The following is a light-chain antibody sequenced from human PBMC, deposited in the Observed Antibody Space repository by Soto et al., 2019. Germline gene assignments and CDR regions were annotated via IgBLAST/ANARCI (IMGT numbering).Light chain of an antibody. Sequence: DIQMTQSPSSLSASVGDGVTITCQASQEIINSLNWYQQKPGKAPKLLIYDASNLETGVPSRFSGSGSGAEFTFTISSLQPEDFATYYCQQYDNLPITFGGGTKVDIK. J-gene: IGKJ4*01. CDR1: QEIINS. V-gene: IGKV1-33*01. CDR3: QQYDNLPIT. CDR2: DAS.